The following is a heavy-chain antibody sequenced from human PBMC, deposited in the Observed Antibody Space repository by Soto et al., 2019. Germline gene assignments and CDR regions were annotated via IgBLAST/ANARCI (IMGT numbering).Heavy chain of an antibody. CDR1: GGPVSSGSYY. CDR2: IYYSGST. J-gene: IGHJ4*02. D-gene: IGHD3-22*01. CDR3: ARGDYDSSGIYYFDY. Sequence: SETLSLTCTVSGGPVSSGSYYWSWIRQPPGKGLEWIGYIYYSGSTNYNPSLKSRVTISVDTSKNQFSLKLSSVTAADTAVYYCARGDYDSSGIYYFDYWGQGTLVTVSS. V-gene: IGHV4-61*01.